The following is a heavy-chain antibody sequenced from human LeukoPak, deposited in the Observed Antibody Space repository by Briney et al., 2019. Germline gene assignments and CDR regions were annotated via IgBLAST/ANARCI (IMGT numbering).Heavy chain of an antibody. CDR2: IYYSGST. CDR3: ARTYCSSTSCYGALMADCYYYYMDV. V-gene: IGHV4-39*01. D-gene: IGHD2-2*01. CDR1: GGSISSSSYY. J-gene: IGHJ6*03. Sequence: PSETLSLTCTVSGGSISSSSYYWGWIRQPPGKGLEWIGSIYYSGSTYYNPSLKSRVTISVDTSKNQFSLKLSSVTAADTAVYYCARTYCSSTSCYGALMADCYYYYMDVWGKGTTVTVSS.